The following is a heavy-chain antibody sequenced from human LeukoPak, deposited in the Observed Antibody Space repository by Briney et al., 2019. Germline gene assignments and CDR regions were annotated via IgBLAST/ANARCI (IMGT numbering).Heavy chain of an antibody. CDR1: GFTFDNYG. V-gene: IGHV3-20*04. CDR2: INANGGST. J-gene: IGHJ4*02. CDR3: VRHDFWSGFEGGDY. Sequence: GGSLRLSCAASGFTFDNYGMSWVRQVPGKGLEWVSSINANGGSTAYADSVRGRLTISRDNAKNSLYLQMNNLRAEDTAFYYCVRHDFWSGFEGGDYWGQGTLVTVSS. D-gene: IGHD3-3*01.